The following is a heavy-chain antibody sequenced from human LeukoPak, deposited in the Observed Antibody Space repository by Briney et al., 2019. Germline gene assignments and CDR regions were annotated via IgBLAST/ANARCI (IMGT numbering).Heavy chain of an antibody. Sequence: GTPLRLSCVASGLTFRNYGFHWVRQAPGKGLEWVAIIYSGGGTTKYYAESVKDRFTITRDDSRDALYLQMNSLRAEDTAVYYCVVILVPGGVWHFDLWGRGTLVTVSS. CDR3: VVILVPGGVWHFDL. V-gene: IGHV3-33*03. CDR1: GLTFRNYG. D-gene: IGHD2-2*01. J-gene: IGHJ2*01. CDR2: IYSGGGTTK.